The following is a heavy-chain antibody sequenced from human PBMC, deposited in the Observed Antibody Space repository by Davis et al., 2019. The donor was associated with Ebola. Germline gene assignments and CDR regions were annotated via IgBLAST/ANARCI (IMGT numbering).Heavy chain of an antibody. CDR1: GYIFTSYA. CDR3: ARTYSSSSWNYFDS. Sequence: ASVKVSCKASGYIFTSYAMHWVRQAPGQRLEWMGWINAGNGDTKYSQKFRDRVTITRDTSTSTVYMELSSLRSEDTAIYYCARTYSSSSWNYFDSWGQGTLVTVSS. D-gene: IGHD6-6*01. V-gene: IGHV1-3*01. CDR2: INAGNGDT. J-gene: IGHJ4*02.